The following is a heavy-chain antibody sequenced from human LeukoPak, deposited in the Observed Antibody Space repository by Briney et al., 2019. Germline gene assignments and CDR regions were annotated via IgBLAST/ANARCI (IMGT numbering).Heavy chain of an antibody. D-gene: IGHD3-3*01. CDR2: IKQDGSEK. J-gene: IGHJ4*02. Sequence: PGRSLRLSCVASGFTFSSYWMSWVRQAPGKGLEWVANIKQDGSEKYYVDSVKGRFTISRDNAKNSLYLQMNSLRAEDTAVYYCARSITGPPVLRFLEWLLSYFDYWGQGTLVTVSS. CDR1: GFTFSSYW. V-gene: IGHV3-7*01. CDR3: ARSITGPPVLRFLEWLLSYFDY.